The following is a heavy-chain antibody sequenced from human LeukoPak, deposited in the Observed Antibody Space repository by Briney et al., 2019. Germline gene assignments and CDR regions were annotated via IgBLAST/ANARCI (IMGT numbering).Heavy chain of an antibody. CDR2: ISAYNGNT. CDR3: ASRPDIVVVSYYYQH. J-gene: IGHJ1*01. CDR1: GYTFTSYG. V-gene: IGHV1-18*01. Sequence: GASVKVSCKASGYTFTSYGISWVRQAPGQGLEWMGWISAYNGNTNYAQKLQGRVTMTTDTSTSTAYMELSSLRSEDTAVYYCASRPDIVVVSYYYQHWGQGTLVTVSS. D-gene: IGHD2-2*01.